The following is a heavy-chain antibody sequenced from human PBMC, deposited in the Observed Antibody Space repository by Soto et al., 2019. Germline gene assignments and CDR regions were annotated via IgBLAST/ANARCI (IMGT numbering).Heavy chain of an antibody. CDR1: GFTFSSYW. Sequence: GGSLRLSCAASGFTFSSYWMHWVRQAPGKGLVWVSRINSDGSSKSYADSVKGRFTISKDNAKNTLYLQMNSLRAEDTAVYYCAGDCSGGSCYGAFDNWGQGTMVTVSS. CDR2: INSDGSSK. J-gene: IGHJ3*02. V-gene: IGHV3-74*01. D-gene: IGHD2-15*01. CDR3: AGDCSGGSCYGAFDN.